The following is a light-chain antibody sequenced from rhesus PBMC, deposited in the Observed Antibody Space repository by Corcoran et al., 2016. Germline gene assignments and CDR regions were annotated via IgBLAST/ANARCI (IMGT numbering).Light chain of an antibody. V-gene: IGKV1-25*01. CDR1: QGISKY. J-gene: IGKJ4*01. Sequence: DIQMTQSPSSLSASVGDTVTITCQASQGISKYLGWYQQTPGNAPKLLLYDASTLQSGVPPRFSGSGSGTEFTLTSSSLQPEDFATYYCQQHNSYPLTFGGGTKVELK. CDR2: DAS. CDR3: QQHNSYPLT.